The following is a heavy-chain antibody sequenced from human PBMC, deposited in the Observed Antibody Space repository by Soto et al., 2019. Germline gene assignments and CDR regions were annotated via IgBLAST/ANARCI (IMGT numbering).Heavy chain of an antibody. CDR3: ATVGRTNYHFDY. V-gene: IGHV3-74*01. CDR1: GFTFSNYW. CDR2: INFEGTTT. D-gene: IGHD1-7*01. Sequence: EVLLVESGGGLVQPGGSLRLSCAASGFTFSNYWMHWVRQAPGKGLVWVSRINFEGTTTHYAYSVKGRFTISRDNAKNTLYLQVNSLGAEASAVYRCATVGRTNYHFDYWGQGPLVTVSS. J-gene: IGHJ4*02.